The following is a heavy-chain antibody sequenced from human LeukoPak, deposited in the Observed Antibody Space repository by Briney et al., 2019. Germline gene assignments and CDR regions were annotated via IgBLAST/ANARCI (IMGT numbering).Heavy chain of an antibody. Sequence: ASVKVSCKTSGYTFTSYYKHWVRQAPGQGLEWMGIINPSGGSTSYAPKVQGRVTMTRDTSMSTVYMELSSLRSEDTAVYYCARVAVAGKGNGMDVWGQGTTVTVSS. V-gene: IGHV1-46*01. J-gene: IGHJ6*02. D-gene: IGHD6-19*01. CDR1: GYTFTSYY. CDR3: ARVAVAGKGNGMDV. CDR2: INPSGGST.